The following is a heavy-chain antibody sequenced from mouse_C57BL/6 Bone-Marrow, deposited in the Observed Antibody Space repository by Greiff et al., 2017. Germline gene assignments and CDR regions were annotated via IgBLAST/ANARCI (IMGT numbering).Heavy chain of an antibody. Sequence: EVKVEESGGGLVQPGESLKLSCESNEYEFPSHDMSWVRKTPEKRLELVAAINSDGGSTYYPDTMERRFIISRDNTKKTLYLQMSSLRSEDTALYYCARHGAGTDAMDYWGQGTSVTVSS. V-gene: IGHV5-2*03. CDR2: INSDGGST. CDR1: EYEFPSHD. D-gene: IGHD4-1*01. CDR3: ARHGAGTDAMDY. J-gene: IGHJ4*01.